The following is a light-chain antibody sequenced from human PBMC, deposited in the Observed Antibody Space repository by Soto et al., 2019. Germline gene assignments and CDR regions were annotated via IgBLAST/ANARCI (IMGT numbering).Light chain of an antibody. CDR3: QQRSTWPVT. Sequence: EIVLTQSPGTLSLSPGERATLSCRASQSVSSYLAWYQQKPGQAPRLLIYDASTRATGISARFSGSESGTDFTLTISSLEPEDFAVSYCQQRSTWPVTFGQGTKVEVK. V-gene: IGKV3-11*01. J-gene: IGKJ1*01. CDR2: DAS. CDR1: QSVSSY.